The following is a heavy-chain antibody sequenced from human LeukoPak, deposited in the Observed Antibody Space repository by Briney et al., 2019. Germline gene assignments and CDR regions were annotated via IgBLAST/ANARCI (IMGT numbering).Heavy chain of an antibody. D-gene: IGHD2-15*01. CDR3: ARDDRLRAFDI. Sequence: ASVKASCKASGYTFSGYYMHWVRQAPGQGLEWMGRINSNTGGTIYAQKFQGRVTMTRDTSISTAYMEVSRLISDDTAVYYCARDDRLRAFDIWGQGTMVLVSS. CDR2: INSNTGGT. CDR1: GYTFSGYY. V-gene: IGHV1-2*06. J-gene: IGHJ3*02.